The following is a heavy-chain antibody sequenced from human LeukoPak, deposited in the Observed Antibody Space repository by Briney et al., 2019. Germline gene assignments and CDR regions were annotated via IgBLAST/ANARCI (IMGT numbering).Heavy chain of an antibody. Sequence: PSETLSLTCTVSGGSISSSSYYWGWIRQPPGKGLEWIGSIYYSGSTYYNPSLKSRVTISVDTSKNQSSLKLSSVTAADTAVYYCARRGPYYFDYWGQGTLVTVSS. CDR3: ARRGPYYFDY. CDR2: IYYSGST. CDR1: GGSISSSSYY. J-gene: IGHJ4*02. V-gene: IGHV4-39*01.